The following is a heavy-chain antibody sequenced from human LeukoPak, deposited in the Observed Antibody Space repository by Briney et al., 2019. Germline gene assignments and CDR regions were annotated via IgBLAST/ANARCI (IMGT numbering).Heavy chain of an antibody. CDR1: GGTFSSYA. D-gene: IGHD4-17*01. V-gene: IGHV1-69*05. Sequence: GGSVKVSCKASGGTFSSYAISWVRQAPGQGLEWMGRIIPIFGTANYAQKFQGRVTITTDESTSTAYMEPSSLRSEDTAVYYCASSARWYGDEIWAFDIWGQGTMVTVSS. CDR2: IIPIFGTA. CDR3: ASSARWYGDEIWAFDI. J-gene: IGHJ3*02.